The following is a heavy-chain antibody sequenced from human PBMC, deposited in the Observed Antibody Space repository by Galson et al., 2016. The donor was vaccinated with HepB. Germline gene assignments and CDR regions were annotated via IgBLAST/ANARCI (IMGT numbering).Heavy chain of an antibody. CDR2: IGWNDEK. V-gene: IGHV2-70*04. CDR3: ARTPLYYVGGSYRLTHYYGMDV. J-gene: IGHJ6*02. CDR1: GFSLTTGGMR. D-gene: IGHD3-16*02. Sequence: PALVKPTQTLTLTCTFSGFSLTTGGMRVSWIRQPPGKALEWLARIGWNDEKFYSTSVKTRLTISKDTSKNQVVHTMTNMDPVDTATYYCARTPLYYVGGSYRLTHYYGMDVWGQGTTVTVSS.